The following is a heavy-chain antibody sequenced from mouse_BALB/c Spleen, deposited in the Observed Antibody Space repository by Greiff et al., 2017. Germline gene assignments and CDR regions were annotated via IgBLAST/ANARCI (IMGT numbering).Heavy chain of an antibody. CDR3: ARGRGNYYAMDY. J-gene: IGHJ4*01. CDR2: IYPGGGYT. Sequence: VKLQESGAELVRPGTSVKISCKASGYTFTNYWLGWVKQRPGHGLEWIGDIYPGGGYTNYNEKFKGKATLTADTSSSTAYMQLSSLTSEDSAVYFCARGRGNYYAMDYWGQGTSVTVSS. D-gene: IGHD2-1*01. V-gene: IGHV1-63*02. CDR1: GYTFTNYW.